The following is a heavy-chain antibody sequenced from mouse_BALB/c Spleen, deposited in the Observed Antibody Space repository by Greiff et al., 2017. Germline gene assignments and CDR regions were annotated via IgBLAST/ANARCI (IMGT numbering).Heavy chain of an antibody. V-gene: IGHV1-14*01. CDR3: ARYRRIYAMDY. Sequence: VQLQQSGPELVKPGASVKMSCKASGYTFTSYVMHWVKQKPGQGLEWIGYINPYNDGTKYNEKFKGKATLTSDKSSSTAYMELSSLTSEDSAVYYCARYRRIYAMDYWGQGTSVTVSS. CDR2: INPYNDGT. J-gene: IGHJ4*01. CDR1: GYTFTSYV.